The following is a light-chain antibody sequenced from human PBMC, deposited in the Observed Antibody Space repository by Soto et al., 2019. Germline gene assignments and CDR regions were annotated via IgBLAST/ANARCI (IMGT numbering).Light chain of an antibody. CDR1: SSDIGGYNY. J-gene: IGLJ2*01. Sequence: QSALTQPASVSGSLGQSITISCTGTSSDIGGYNYVSWYQQHPGKAPKVMIFEVSKRPSGVSNRFSGSKSGNMASLTISGLQAEDEGDYYCTSFTSTSTVLLGGGTKLTVL. V-gene: IGLV2-14*01. CDR2: EVS. CDR3: TSFTSTSTVL.